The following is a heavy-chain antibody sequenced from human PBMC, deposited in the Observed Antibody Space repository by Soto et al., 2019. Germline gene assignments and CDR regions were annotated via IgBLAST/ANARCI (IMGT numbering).Heavy chain of an antibody. D-gene: IGHD4-17*01. J-gene: IGHJ3*02. CDR3: ARDYGGYGLVFDI. CDR2: TYSGGPT. CDR1: GLSVSGDY. V-gene: IGHV3-53*01. Sequence: EVQLVQSGGDLVQPGGSLRLSCAASGLSVSGDYMTWVRQAPGKGLEWVSMTYSGGPTDYADSVKGRFTISVDKSKNTLYLQMHSLRVDDTAVYYCARDYGGYGLVFDIWGQGTMVTVSS.